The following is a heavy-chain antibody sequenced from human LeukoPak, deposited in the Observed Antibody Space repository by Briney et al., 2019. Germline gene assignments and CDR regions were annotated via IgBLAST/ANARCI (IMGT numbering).Heavy chain of an antibody. J-gene: IGHJ6*03. V-gene: IGHV4-39*07. CDR3: ARGSYSSNWYYYMDV. D-gene: IGHD6-13*01. CDR2: IYYSGST. CDR1: GGSISSSSYY. Sequence: SETLSLTCTVSGGSISSSSYYWGWLRPPPGKGLEWIGSIYYSGSTYYNPSLKSRITISVDTSKNQFSLKLSSVTAADTAVYYCARGSYSSNWYYYMDVWGKGTTVTVSS.